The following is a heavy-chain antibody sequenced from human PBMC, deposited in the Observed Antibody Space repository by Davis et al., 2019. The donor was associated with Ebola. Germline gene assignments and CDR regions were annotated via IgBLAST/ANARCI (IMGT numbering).Heavy chain of an antibody. V-gene: IGHV3-53*01. Sequence: GESLKISCAASGFTVSSNYMSWVRQAPGKGLEWVSVIYSGGSTYYADSVKGRFTISRDNSKNTLYLQMNSLRAEDTAVHYCAKVDCSGGSCYGMDVWGQGTTVTVSS. CDR2: IYSGGST. D-gene: IGHD2-15*01. CDR3: AKVDCSGGSCYGMDV. J-gene: IGHJ6*02. CDR1: GFTVSSNY.